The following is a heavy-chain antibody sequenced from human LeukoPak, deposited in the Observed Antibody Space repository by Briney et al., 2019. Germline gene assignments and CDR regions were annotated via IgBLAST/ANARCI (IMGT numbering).Heavy chain of an antibody. V-gene: IGHV3-30-3*01. J-gene: IGHJ4*02. D-gene: IGHD6-19*01. Sequence: GGSLRLSCAASGFTFSSYAMHWVRQAPGKGLEWVAVMSYDGSNKYYADSVKGRFTISRDNSKNTLYLQMNSLRAVDTALYYCAKDGGIAVAGTLDYWGQGTLVTVSS. CDR1: GFTFSSYA. CDR3: AKDGGIAVAGTLDY. CDR2: MSYDGSNK.